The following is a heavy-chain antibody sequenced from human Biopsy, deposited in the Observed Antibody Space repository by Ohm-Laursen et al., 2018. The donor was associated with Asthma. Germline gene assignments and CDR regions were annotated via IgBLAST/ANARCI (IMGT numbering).Heavy chain of an antibody. D-gene: IGHD3-10*01. V-gene: IGHV1-18*01. CDR2: ISVYNGNT. J-gene: IGHJ6*02. CDR3: ARAVDYSHYYGIDV. Sequence: ASVKVSCKTSGYTFNSAGNTWVRQAPGQGLEWMGWISVYNGNTKVAQKLQDRATMITDTSTSTAYMELRSLRSDDTAVYFCARAVDYSHYYGIDVWGQGTTVTVS. CDR1: GYTFNSAG.